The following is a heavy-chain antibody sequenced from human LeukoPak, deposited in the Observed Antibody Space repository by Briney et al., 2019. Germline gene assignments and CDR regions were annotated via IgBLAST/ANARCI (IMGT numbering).Heavy chain of an antibody. V-gene: IGHV3-21*01. J-gene: IGHJ3*02. D-gene: IGHD3-3*01. CDR3: ARVRNYDFWSGSQYDAFDI. CDR1: GFTFSSYS. Sequence: PGGSLRLSCAASGFTFSSYSMNWVRQAPGKGLEWVSSISSSSSYIYYADSVKGRFTISRDNAKNSLYLQMNSLRAEDTAVYYCARVRNYDFWSGSQYDAFDIWGQGTMVTVSS. CDR2: ISSSSSYI.